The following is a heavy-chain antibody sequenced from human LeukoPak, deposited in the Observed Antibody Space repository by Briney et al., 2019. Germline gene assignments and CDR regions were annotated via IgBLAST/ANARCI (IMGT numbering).Heavy chain of an antibody. Sequence: GGSLRLSCAASGFTFSSYAMHWVRQAPGKGLEWVAVISYDGSHKYYADSVKGRFTISRDNAKNSLYLQMNSLRAEDTAVYYCARVGASYYYDSSGYYFDYWGQGTLVTVSS. CDR2: ISYDGSHK. CDR1: GFTFSSYA. D-gene: IGHD3-22*01. CDR3: ARVGASYYYDSSGYYFDY. V-gene: IGHV3-30-3*01. J-gene: IGHJ4*02.